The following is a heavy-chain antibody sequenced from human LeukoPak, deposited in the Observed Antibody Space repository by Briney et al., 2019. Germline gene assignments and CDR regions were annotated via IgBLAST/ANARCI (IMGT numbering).Heavy chain of an antibody. CDR2: IYYSGST. Sequence: PSETLSLTCTVSGGSISSHYWSWIRQPPGKGLEWIGYIYYSGSTNYNPSLKSRVTISVDTSKNQFSLKLSSVTAADTAVYYCARGRRPRYSYGYYWFDPWGQGTLVTVSS. V-gene: IGHV4-59*11. CDR3: ARGRRPRYSYGYYWFDP. CDR1: GGSISSHY. D-gene: IGHD5-18*01. J-gene: IGHJ5*02.